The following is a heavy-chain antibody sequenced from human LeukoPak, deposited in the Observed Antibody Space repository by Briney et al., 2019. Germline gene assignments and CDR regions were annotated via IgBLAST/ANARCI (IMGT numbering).Heavy chain of an antibody. CDR3: ATGGYSYIFDY. D-gene: IGHD5-18*01. CDR2: IYYSGST. Sequence: SETLSLTCTVSGGSISSGDYYWSWIRQPPGKGLEWIGYIYYSGSTYYNPSLKSRVTISVDTSKNQFSLKLSSVTAADTAVYYGATGGYSYIFDYWGQGTLVTVSS. CDR1: GGSISSGDYY. J-gene: IGHJ4*02. V-gene: IGHV4-30-4*01.